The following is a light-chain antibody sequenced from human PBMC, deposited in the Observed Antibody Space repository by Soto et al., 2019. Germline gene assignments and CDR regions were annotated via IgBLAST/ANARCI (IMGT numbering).Light chain of an antibody. CDR1: SSNIGAGYG. CDR3: QSYDSSRNGYV. V-gene: IGLV1-40*01. J-gene: IGLJ1*01. CDR2: GNN. Sequence: QSVLTQPPSVSGAPGQGVSISCTGSSSNIGAGYGVHWYHQLPGTAPKLLIFGNNNRPSGVPDRFSGSKSGTSASLGITGLQAEDEADYYCQSYDSSRNGYVFGTGTKVTVL.